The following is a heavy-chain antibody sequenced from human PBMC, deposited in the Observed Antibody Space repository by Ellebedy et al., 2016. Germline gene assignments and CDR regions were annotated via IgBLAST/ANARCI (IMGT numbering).Heavy chain of an antibody. D-gene: IGHD4-17*01. CDR1: GDSVSSNNGA. CDR2: TYYRSKWYY. J-gene: IGHJ4*02. Sequence: SQTLSLTCAISGDSVSSNNGAWNWMRQSPSRGLEWLGRTYYRSKWYYDYAVSVKSRITINPDTSKNQFSLQLNSVTPEDTATYYCAHRTTMTADDYWGQGSLVTVSS. CDR3: AHRTTMTADDY. V-gene: IGHV6-1*01.